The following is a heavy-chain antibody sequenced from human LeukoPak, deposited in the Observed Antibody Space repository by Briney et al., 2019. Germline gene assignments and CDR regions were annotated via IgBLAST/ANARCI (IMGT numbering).Heavy chain of an antibody. Sequence: SVKVSCKASGGTFSSYAISWVRQAPGLGLEWMGRIIPIFGTANYAQKFQGRVTITTDESTSTAYMELSSLRSEDTAVYYCARDLWDDYRDNWFDPWGQGTLVTVSS. CDR3: ARDLWDDYRDNWFDP. D-gene: IGHD4-11*01. CDR1: GGTFSSYA. CDR2: IIPIFGTA. J-gene: IGHJ5*02. V-gene: IGHV1-69*05.